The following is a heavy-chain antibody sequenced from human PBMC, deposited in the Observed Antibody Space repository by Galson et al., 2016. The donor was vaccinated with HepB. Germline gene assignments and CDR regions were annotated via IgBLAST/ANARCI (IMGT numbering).Heavy chain of an antibody. D-gene: IGHD3-16*02. CDR1: GGSLNDYF. J-gene: IGHJ5*01. CDR2: VDRRGTT. Sequence: SETLSLTCAVYGGSLNDYFWTWIRQSPGKGLERIGEVDRRGTTNHSPSFESRITVSVDTSKNHFSLKLTSETAADTAMYFCARGRRPPRISYHAYNWFDSWGQGILVTVSS. CDR3: ARGRRPPRISYHAYNWFDS. V-gene: IGHV4-34*01.